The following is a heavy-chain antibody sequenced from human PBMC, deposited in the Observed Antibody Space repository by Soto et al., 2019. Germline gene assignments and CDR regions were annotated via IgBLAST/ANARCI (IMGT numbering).Heavy chain of an antibody. J-gene: IGHJ4*02. D-gene: IGHD1-26*01. CDR3: ARAYSGSYYSTH. Sequence: PGGSLTLSCAASGFTFSSYGMHWVRQAPGKELEWVAVIWYDGSNKYYADSVKGRFTISRDNSKNTLYLQMNSLRAEDTAVYYCARAYSGSYYSTHWGQGTLVTVSS. CDR2: IWYDGSNK. V-gene: IGHV3-33*01. CDR1: GFTFSSYG.